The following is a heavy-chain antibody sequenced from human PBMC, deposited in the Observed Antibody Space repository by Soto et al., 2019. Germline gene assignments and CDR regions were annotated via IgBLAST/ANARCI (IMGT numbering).Heavy chain of an antibody. D-gene: IGHD1-26*01. Sequence: QVQLVQSGAEVKKPGSSVKVSCKASGGTLISNAISWVRQAPGQGLEWMGGIIPILGSANYAQKFQDRVTITADEYTSTTYMELNSLRSEDAAVYYCASRERVDAFDIWGQGTMVTVSS. V-gene: IGHV1-69*01. CDR2: IIPILGSA. CDR3: ASRERVDAFDI. J-gene: IGHJ3*02. CDR1: GGTLISNA.